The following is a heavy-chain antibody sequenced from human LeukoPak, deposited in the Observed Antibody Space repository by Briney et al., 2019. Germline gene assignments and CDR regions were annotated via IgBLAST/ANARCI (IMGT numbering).Heavy chain of an antibody. CDR2: IYYSGGT. D-gene: IGHD1-26*01. J-gene: IGHJ4*02. CDR1: GVSISSGGYY. Sequence: SETLSLTCTVSGVSISSGGYYWSWIRQHPGKGLEWIGYIYYSGGTYYNPSLKSRVTISVDTSKNQFSLKLSSVTAADTAVYYCARGQVGATTSTLPDYWGQGTLVTVSS. V-gene: IGHV4-31*03. CDR3: ARGQVGATTSTLPDY.